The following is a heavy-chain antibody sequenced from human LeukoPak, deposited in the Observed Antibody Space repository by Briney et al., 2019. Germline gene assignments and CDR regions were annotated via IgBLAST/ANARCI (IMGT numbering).Heavy chain of an antibody. CDR3: AAKSITMVRGVIHYYYYMDV. V-gene: IGHV4-39*01. D-gene: IGHD3-10*01. Sequence: SETLSLTCTVYGDSMSGYYWGWIRQPPGKGLEWIGSIYYSGSTYYNPSLKSRVTISVDTSKNQFSLKLSSVTAADTAVYYCAAKSITMVRGVIHYYYYMDVWGKGTTVTISS. J-gene: IGHJ6*03. CDR2: IYYSGST. CDR1: GDSMSGYY.